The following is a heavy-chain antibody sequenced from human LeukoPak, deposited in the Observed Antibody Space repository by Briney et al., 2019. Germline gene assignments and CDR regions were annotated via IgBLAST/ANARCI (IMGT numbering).Heavy chain of an antibody. CDR3: AKGDNYYDRRGMDY. J-gene: IGHJ4*02. CDR2: ISGSGGST. Sequence: GGSLRLSCAASGFTFSSYAMSWVRQAPGKGLEWVSAISGSGGSTYYADSVKGRFTISRDNSKNTLYLQMNSLRAEDTAVYYCAKGDNYYDRRGMDYWGQGTLVTVSS. CDR1: GFTFSSYA. V-gene: IGHV3-23*01. D-gene: IGHD3-22*01.